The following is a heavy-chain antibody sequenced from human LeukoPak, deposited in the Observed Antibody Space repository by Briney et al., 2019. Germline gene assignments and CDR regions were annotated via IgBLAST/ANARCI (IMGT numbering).Heavy chain of an antibody. V-gene: IGHV3-48*04. CDR2: ISSSSITI. D-gene: IGHD2-15*01. Sequence: GTLRLSCAASGFTFSSYSLNWVRQAPGKGLEWVSFISSSSITIYYADSVKGRFTISRDNAEKSLYLQMNSLRAEDTAVYYCARDRGGSYSAIDYWGQGTLVTVSS. CDR3: ARDRGGSYSAIDY. J-gene: IGHJ4*02. CDR1: GFTFSSYS.